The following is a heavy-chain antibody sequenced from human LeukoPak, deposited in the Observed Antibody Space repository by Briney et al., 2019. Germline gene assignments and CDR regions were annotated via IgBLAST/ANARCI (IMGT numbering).Heavy chain of an antibody. V-gene: IGHV4-30-2*01. CDR2: IYHSGST. CDR3: AREDYYDSSGIN. J-gene: IGHJ4*02. D-gene: IGHD3-22*01. Sequence: SQTLSLTCAVSGGSISSGGYSWSWIRQPPGKGLEWIGYIYHSGSTYHNPSLKSRVTISVDRSKNQFSLKLSSVTAADTAVYYCAREDYYDSSGINWGQGTLVTVSS. CDR1: GGSISSGGYS.